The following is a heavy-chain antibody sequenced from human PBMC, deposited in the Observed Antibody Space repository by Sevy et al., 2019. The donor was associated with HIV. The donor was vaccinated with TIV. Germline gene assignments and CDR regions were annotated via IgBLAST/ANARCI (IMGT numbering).Heavy chain of an antibody. CDR2: IYTSGST. D-gene: IGHD3-22*01. V-gene: IGHV4-4*07. Sequence: SETLSLTCTVSGGSISSYYWSWIRQPAGKGLEWIGRIYTSGSTNYNPSLKSRVTMSVDTSKNQFSLKLSSVTAADTAVYYGAGGPHYYDSSGYYLEYFQHWGQGTPVTVSS. CDR1: GGSISSYY. J-gene: IGHJ1*01. CDR3: AGGPHYYDSSGYYLEYFQH.